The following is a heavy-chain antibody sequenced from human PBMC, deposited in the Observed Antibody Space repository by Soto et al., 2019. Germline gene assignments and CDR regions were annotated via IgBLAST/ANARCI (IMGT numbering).Heavy chain of an antibody. CDR3: ARSIMVRGVPFSYYYYGMDV. Sequence: SGPTLGNPTQSLTQTCSFSGLSLTTTAVAVGWIRQPPGKALEWLALIYWDDDKRYSPSLKSRLTITKDTSKNQVVLTMTNMDPVDTATYYCARSIMVRGVPFSYYYYGMDVWGQGTTVTVSS. CDR1: GLSLTTTAVA. D-gene: IGHD3-10*01. J-gene: IGHJ6*02. CDR2: IYWDDDK. V-gene: IGHV2-5*02.